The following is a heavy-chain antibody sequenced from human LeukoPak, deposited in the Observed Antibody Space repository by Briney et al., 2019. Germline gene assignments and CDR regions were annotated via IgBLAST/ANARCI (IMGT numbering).Heavy chain of an antibody. D-gene: IGHD6-19*01. Sequence: GGSLRLSCAASGFTFSSYGMHWVRQAPGKGLEWMAVIWSDGSNKYYADSVKGRFTISRDNSKNTLYLQMNSLRAEDTAVYYCAREAVAGTWFDPWGQGTLVTVSS. CDR1: GFTFSSYG. CDR2: IWSDGSNK. J-gene: IGHJ5*02. V-gene: IGHV3-33*01. CDR3: AREAVAGTWFDP.